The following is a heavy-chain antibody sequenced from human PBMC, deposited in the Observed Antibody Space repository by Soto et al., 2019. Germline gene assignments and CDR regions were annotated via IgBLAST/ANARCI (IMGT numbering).Heavy chain of an antibody. CDR2: ISPYSGNT. V-gene: IGHV1-18*04. CDR3: ARDHGLAWAVRPANYYYAMDV. CDR1: GYTFTDYS. D-gene: IGHD6-6*01. J-gene: IGHJ6*02. Sequence: ASVKVSCKASGYTFTDYSISWVRQAPGQGFQWVGWISPYSGNTTSAENFFDRVTMTTDTSTKTAYLELRSLRSDDTAVYYCARDHGLAWAVRPANYYYAMDVWGQGTTVTVSS.